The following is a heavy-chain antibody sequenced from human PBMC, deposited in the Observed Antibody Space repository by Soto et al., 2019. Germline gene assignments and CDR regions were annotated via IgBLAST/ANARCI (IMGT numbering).Heavy chain of an antibody. CDR3: AREGIGGANPYFDY. J-gene: IGHJ4*02. CDR1: GCSISSSNW. Sequence: SETLSLTCAVSGCSISSSNWWSWVRQPPGKGLEWIGEIYHSGSTNYNPSLKSRVTISVDKSKNQFSLKLSSVTAADTAVYYCAREGIGGANPYFDYWGQGTLVTVSS. D-gene: IGHD1-26*01. V-gene: IGHV4-4*02. CDR2: IYHSGST.